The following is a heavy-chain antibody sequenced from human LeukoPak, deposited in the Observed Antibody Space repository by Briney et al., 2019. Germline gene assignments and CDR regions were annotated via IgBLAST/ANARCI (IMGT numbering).Heavy chain of an antibody. CDR2: ISSGGGTT. V-gene: IGHV3-23*01. CDR1: GFTFSSHA. J-gene: IGHJ4*02. D-gene: IGHD3-10*01. Sequence: PGGSLRLSYAASGFTFSSHAMSWVRQAPGKGLEWVSRISSGGGTTDYTDSVKGRSTISRDTSKNTLYLQMNSLRAEDTAVYYCAKDRSGSGYFDYWGQGTLVTVSS. CDR3: AKDRSGSGYFDY.